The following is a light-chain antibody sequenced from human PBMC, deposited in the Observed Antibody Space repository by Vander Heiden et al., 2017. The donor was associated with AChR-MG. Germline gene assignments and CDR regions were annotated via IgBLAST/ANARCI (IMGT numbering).Light chain of an antibody. CDR1: SSDIGGYNY. CDR3: SSYTSSTTLLV. V-gene: IGLV2-14*01. CDR2: GVN. Sequence: QSALTQPASVSGPPGQSITISCTGTSSDIGGYNYVSWYQQHPGKAPKLMIYGVNNRPSGVSHRFSGSKSGNTASLTIAGLQAEDEGDYYCSSYTSSTTLLVFGGGTKLTVL. J-gene: IGLJ2*01.